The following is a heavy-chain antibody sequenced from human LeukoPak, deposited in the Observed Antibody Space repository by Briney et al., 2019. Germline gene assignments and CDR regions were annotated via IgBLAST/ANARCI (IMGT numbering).Heavy chain of an antibody. CDR2: MNPNSGNT. J-gene: IGHJ4*02. Sequence: GASVKVSCKASGYTFTSYDINWVRQATGQGLEWMGWMNPNSGNTGYAQKFQGRVTMTRNTSISTAYMELSSLRSEDTAVYYCARGRRFDWLLSVYVYWGQGTLVTVSS. D-gene: IGHD3-9*01. V-gene: IGHV1-8*01. CDR1: GYTFTSYD. CDR3: ARGRRFDWLLSVYVY.